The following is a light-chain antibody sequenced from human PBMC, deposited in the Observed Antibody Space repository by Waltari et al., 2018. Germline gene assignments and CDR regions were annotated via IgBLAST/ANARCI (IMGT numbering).Light chain of an antibody. CDR2: KAS. CDR3: QEYDSLPVT. V-gene: IGKV1-5*03. Sequence: DLQMTQSPSSLSASVGDRVTITCRASQSVKNNLAWYQQEPGKAPKVLIHKASRLESGAPSRFSGSGYGTEFTLTISSLQPDDFATYYCQEYDSLPVTFGGGTKVEI. CDR1: QSVKNN. J-gene: IGKJ4*01.